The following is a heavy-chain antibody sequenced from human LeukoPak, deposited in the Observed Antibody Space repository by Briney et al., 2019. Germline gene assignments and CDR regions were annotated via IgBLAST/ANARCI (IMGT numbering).Heavy chain of an antibody. J-gene: IGHJ3*02. V-gene: IGHV4-4*07. CDR3: ARAYCSSTGCYYDAFDI. D-gene: IGHD2-2*01. Sequence: PSETLSLTCTVSGGSISSYYWSWIRQPAGKGLEWIGRIYTSGSTNYYPSLKSRVTMSVDTSKNQFSLKLSSVTAADTAVYYCARAYCSSTGCYYDAFDIWGQGTMVTVSS. CDR2: IYTSGST. CDR1: GGSISSYY.